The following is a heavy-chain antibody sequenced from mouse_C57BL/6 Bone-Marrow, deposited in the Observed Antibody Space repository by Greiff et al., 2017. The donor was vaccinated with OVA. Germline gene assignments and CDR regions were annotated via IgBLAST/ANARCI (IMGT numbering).Heavy chain of an antibody. CDR3: AKIAYGDYERYYAMDY. D-gene: IGHD2-13*01. CDR2: IWRGGST. J-gene: IGHJ4*01. Sequence: QVQLKQSGPGLVQPSQSLSITCTVSGFSLTSYGVHWVRQSPGKGLEWLGVIWRGGSTDYNAAFMSRLSITKDNSKSQVFFKMNSLQADDTAIYYCAKIAYGDYERYYAMDYWGQGTSVTVSS. V-gene: IGHV2-5*01. CDR1: GFSLTSYG.